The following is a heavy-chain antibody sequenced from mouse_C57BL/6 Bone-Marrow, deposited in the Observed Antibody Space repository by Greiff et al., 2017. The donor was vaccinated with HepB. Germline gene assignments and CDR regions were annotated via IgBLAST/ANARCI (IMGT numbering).Heavy chain of an antibody. V-gene: IGHV5-9*01. CDR2: ISGGGGNT. CDR3: ARPHFAY. Sequence: DVMLVESGGGLVKPGGSLKLSCAASGFTFSSYTMSWVRQTPEKRLEWVATISGGGGNTYYPDSVKGRFTISRDNAKNTLYLQMSSLRSEDTALYYCARPHFAYWGQGTLVTVSA. J-gene: IGHJ3*01. CDR1: GFTFSSYT.